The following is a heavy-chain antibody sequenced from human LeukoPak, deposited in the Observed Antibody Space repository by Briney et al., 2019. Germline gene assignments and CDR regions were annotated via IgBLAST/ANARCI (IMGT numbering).Heavy chain of an antibody. Sequence: ASVKVSCKASGGTFSSYAISWVRQAPGQGLEWMGGIIPIFGTANYAQKFQGRVTITADESTSTAYMELSSLRSEDTAVYYCARSGYYYDSRGYSPFDPWGQGTLVTVSS. D-gene: IGHD3-22*01. CDR3: ARSGYYYDSRGYSPFDP. CDR1: GGTFSSYA. CDR2: IIPIFGTA. J-gene: IGHJ5*02. V-gene: IGHV1-69*13.